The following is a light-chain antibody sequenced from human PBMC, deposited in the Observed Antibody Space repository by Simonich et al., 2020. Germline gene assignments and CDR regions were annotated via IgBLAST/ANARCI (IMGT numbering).Light chain of an antibody. CDR2: WAP. CDR1: PSVLYSSNNKTY. V-gene: IGKV4-1*01. CDR3: QQYYSTPLT. Sequence: DIVMTQSPDSLAVSLGERATINCKSSPSVLYSSNNKTYLAWYQQKPGQPPKLLIYWAPTRESGFPDRFSGSGSGTDFTLTISSLQAEDVAVYYCQQYYSTPLTFGGGTKVEIK. J-gene: IGKJ4*01.